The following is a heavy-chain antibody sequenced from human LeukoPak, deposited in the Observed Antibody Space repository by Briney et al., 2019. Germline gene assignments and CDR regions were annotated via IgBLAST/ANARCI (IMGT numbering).Heavy chain of an antibody. CDR2: ITTYSGDT. J-gene: IGHJ5*02. CDR1: GYTFTSYG. D-gene: IGHD1-1*01. V-gene: IGHV1-18*01. Sequence: ASVKVSCKASGYTFTSYGMSWVRQAPGQGLEWMGWITTYSGDTKYAQKVQGRVTMTTDTSTSTAYMELRSLRSDDTAVYYCARGDGKNWFDLWGQGTLVTVSS. CDR3: ARGDGKNWFDL.